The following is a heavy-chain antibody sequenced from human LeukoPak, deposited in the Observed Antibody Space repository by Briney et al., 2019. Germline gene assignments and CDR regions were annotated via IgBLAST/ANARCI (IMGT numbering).Heavy chain of an antibody. V-gene: IGHV1-8*01. J-gene: IGHJ4*02. CDR2: MNPNSGNT. D-gene: IGHD3-22*01. Sequence: ASVKVSCKASGYTFTSYDINWVRQATGQGLEWMGWMNPNSGNTGYAQKFQGRVTMTRNTSISTAYMELSSLRSEDTAVYYCARGGPSPPETYYYDSSGSFIDYWGQGTLATVSS. CDR1: GYTFTSYD. CDR3: ARGGPSPPETYYYDSSGSFIDY.